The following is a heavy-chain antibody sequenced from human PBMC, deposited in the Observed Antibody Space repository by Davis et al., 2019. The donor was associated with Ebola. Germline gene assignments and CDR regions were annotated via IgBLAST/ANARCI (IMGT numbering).Heavy chain of an antibody. Sequence: GESLKISCAASGFTFSSYSMNWVRQAPGKGLEWVSYISSSSSTIYYADSAKGRFTISRDNAKNSLYLQMYSLRAEDTAVYYCAKDPDIVVVPAAMIDYWGQGTLVTVSS. CDR1: GFTFSSYS. D-gene: IGHD2-2*01. J-gene: IGHJ4*02. V-gene: IGHV3-48*01. CDR2: ISSSSSTI. CDR3: AKDPDIVVVPAAMIDY.